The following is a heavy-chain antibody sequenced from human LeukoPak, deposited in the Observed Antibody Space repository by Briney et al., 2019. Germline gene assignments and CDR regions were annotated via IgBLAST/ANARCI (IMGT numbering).Heavy chain of an antibody. D-gene: IGHD3-16*01. V-gene: IGHV3-7*04. CDR1: GFTFISYW. CDR3: ARGYDYVWGSYYFDY. CDR2: IKQDGSEK. J-gene: IGHJ4*02. Sequence: PGGSLRLSCAASGFTFISYWMSWVRQAPGKGLEWVANIKQDGSEKYYVDSVKGRFTISRDNAKNSLYLQMNSLRAEDTAVYYCARGYDYVWGSYYFDYWGQGTLVTVSS.